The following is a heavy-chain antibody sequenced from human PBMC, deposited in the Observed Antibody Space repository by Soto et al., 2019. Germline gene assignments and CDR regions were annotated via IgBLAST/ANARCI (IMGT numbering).Heavy chain of an antibody. Sequence: QGQLMQSGAEVKKPGASVKLSCRASGYTLTTNYMHWVRQAPGQRPEWVTMINPRSGGKTNYEQKFRGRVTASSDPPASTVYRELSSLSSDDTAVYYGASGEVTSSGWSFDLWGQGTLVTVSS. D-gene: IGHD6-19*01. CDR1: GYTLTTNY. J-gene: IGHJ4*02. V-gene: IGHV1-46*01. CDR2: INPRSGGKT. CDR3: ASGEVTSSGWSFDL.